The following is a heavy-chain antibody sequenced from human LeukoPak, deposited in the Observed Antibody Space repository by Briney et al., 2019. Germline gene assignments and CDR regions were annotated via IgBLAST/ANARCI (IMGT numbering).Heavy chain of an antibody. CDR1: GYTFTAYD. CDR2: MKPKSGNT. Sequence: ASVKVSCKASGYTFTAYDINWVRQAPGQGLEWVGWMKPKSGNTGYAQKFQGRVTITRNTSISTAYMELRSLRSDDTAVYYCARVSAGAVTGQYDSWGQGTLVSVSS. V-gene: IGHV1-8*02. CDR3: ARVSAGAVTGQYDS. J-gene: IGHJ4*02. D-gene: IGHD6-19*01.